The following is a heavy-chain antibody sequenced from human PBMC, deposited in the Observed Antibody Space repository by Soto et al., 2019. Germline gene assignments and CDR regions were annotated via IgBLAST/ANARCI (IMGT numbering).Heavy chain of an antibody. CDR1: GFTFTRYS. CDR2: ISSTSNYI. J-gene: IGHJ4*02. Sequence: GGSLRLSCAASGFTFTRYSMNWVRRAPGKGLEWVSSISSTSNYIYYGDSMKGRFTISRDNAKNSLYLEMNSLRAEDTAVYYCARESEDLTSNFDYWGQGTLVTVSS. V-gene: IGHV3-21*06. CDR3: ARESEDLTSNFDY.